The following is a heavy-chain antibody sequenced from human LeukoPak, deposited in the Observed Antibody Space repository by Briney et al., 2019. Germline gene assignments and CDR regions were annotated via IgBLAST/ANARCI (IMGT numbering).Heavy chain of an antibody. CDR1: GFSFSDYN. V-gene: IGHV3-21*01. J-gene: IGHJ4*02. D-gene: IGHD3-3*01. Sequence: PGGSLRLSCAASGFSFSDYNMNWVRQAPGKGLEWVSSITMSSTFIYYADSVKGRFTISRDNAKNSVFLQMNSLRAEDTVVYYCARVFRDYYFDFWGQGALVTVSS. CDR2: ITMSSTFI. CDR3: ARVFRDYYFDF.